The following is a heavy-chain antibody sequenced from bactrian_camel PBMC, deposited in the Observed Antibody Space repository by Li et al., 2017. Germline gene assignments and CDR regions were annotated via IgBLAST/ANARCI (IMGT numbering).Heavy chain of an antibody. J-gene: IGHJ4*01. D-gene: IGHD6*01. CDR1: GYTGSIYC. CDR3: GKGDNAYVGSWSVGSD. V-gene: IGHV3S53*01. Sequence: QVQLVESGGGSVQAGGSLTLSCAASGYTGSIYCMGWFRRAPGKEREGVAFIDNDGSTSYADSVKGRFTISKDNAKNTQYLQMNSLKTEDTAMYYCGKGDNAYVGSWSVGSDRGQGTQVTVS. CDR2: IDNDGST.